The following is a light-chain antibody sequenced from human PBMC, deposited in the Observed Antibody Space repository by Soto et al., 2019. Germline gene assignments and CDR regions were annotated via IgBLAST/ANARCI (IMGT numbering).Light chain of an antibody. J-gene: IGKJ4*01. CDR2: AAS. V-gene: IGKV1-39*01. CDR3: QQSYSTPLT. Sequence: IQMTQSPSSPSASVGYRVTITCRASQSISSYLNWYQQKPGKAPKVLIYAASSLQSGVPSRFSGSGSGTNFTLTISSLQPEDFATYYCQQSYSTPLTFGGGTKVDI. CDR1: QSISSY.